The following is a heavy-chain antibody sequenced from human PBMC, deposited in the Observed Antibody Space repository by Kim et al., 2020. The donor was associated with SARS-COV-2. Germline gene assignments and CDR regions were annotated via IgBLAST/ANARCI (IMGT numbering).Heavy chain of an antibody. D-gene: IGHD6-13*01. CDR3: AKNHISNCFFDY. CDR2: IYPTGNT. Sequence: SETLSLTCTVSGGSISTYYWTWIRQPAGKGLERIGLIYPTGNTNYNPSLKSRVTISVDTSKNQFSLRLNSVTAADTAVYYCAKNHISNCFFDYWGQG. V-gene: IGHV4-4*07. CDR1: GGSISTYY. J-gene: IGHJ4*02.